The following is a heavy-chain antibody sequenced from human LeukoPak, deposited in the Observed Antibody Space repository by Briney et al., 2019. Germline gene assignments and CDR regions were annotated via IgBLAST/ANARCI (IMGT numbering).Heavy chain of an antibody. CDR3: ARPYSSGSYWYFDL. V-gene: IGHV1-2*06. J-gene: IGHJ2*01. CDR2: INPNSGGT. CDR1: GYTFTGYY. Sequence: ASVKISCKASGYTFTGYYMHWVRQAPGQGLEWMGRINPNSGGTNYAQKFQGRVTMTRDTSISTAYMELSRLRSDDTAVYYCARPYSSGSYWYFDLWGRGTLVTVSS. D-gene: IGHD6-19*01.